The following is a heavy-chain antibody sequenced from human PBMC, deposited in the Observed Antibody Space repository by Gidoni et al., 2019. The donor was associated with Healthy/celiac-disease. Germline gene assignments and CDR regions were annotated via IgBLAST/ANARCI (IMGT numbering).Heavy chain of an antibody. J-gene: IGHJ2*01. D-gene: IGHD3-16*02. CDR1: GGSISSSSHY. CDR3: ARRGYDYVWGSYRPDWYFDL. V-gene: IGHV4-39*01. Sequence: QLQLQESGPGLVKPSETLSLTCTVSGGSISSSSHYWGWIRQPPGKGLEWIGSIYYSGSTYYNPSLKSRVTISVDTSKNQFSLKLSSVTAADTAVYYCARRGYDYVWGSYRPDWYFDLWGRGTLVTVSS. CDR2: IYYSGST.